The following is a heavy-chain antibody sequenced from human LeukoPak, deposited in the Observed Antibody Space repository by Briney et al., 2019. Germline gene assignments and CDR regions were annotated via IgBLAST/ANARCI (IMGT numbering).Heavy chain of an antibody. CDR1: GFTFGDYT. Sequence: GRSLRLSCAASGFTFGDYTMHWVRQAPGKGLEWVSGISWKSGSIGYADSVKGRFTISRDNAKNSLYLQMNSLRAEDTALYYCAKDMSEGNRFYYGMDVWGQGTTVTVSS. J-gene: IGHJ6*02. CDR2: ISWKSGSI. D-gene: IGHD3-3*01. CDR3: AKDMSEGNRFYYGMDV. V-gene: IGHV3-9*01.